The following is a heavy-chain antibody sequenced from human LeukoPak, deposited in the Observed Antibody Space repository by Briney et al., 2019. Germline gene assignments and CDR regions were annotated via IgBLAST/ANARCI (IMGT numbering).Heavy chain of an antibody. J-gene: IGHJ6*02. CDR1: VGTFSSYA. Sequence: SVKVSFKSSVGTFSSYAISWVRQAPGQGLEWMGRIIPILGIVNYAQKFQGRVTITADKSTSTAYMELSSLRSEDTAVYYCARDRYCSGGSCYSYYYGMDVWGQGTTVTVSS. V-gene: IGHV1-69*04. CDR3: ARDRYCSGGSCYSYYYGMDV. D-gene: IGHD2-15*01. CDR2: IIPILGIV.